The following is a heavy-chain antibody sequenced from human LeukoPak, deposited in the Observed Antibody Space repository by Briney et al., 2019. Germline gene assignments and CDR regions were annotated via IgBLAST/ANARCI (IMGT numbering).Heavy chain of an antibody. CDR3: ARHGSYCSSTSCYKGLPFDY. Sequence: GESLKTSRKGSGYSFTSYWIGWGRQIPRKGLEGIGIIYPGGSDTRYSTSFQGQVTISADKSISTAYLQWSSLKASDTAMYYCARHGSYCSSTSCYKGLPFDYWGQGTLVTVSS. J-gene: IGHJ4*02. V-gene: IGHV5-51*01. CDR2: IYPGGSDT. CDR1: GYSFTSYW. D-gene: IGHD2-2*02.